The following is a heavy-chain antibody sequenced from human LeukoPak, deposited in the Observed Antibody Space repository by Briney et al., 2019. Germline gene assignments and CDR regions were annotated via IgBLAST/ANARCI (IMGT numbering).Heavy chain of an antibody. CDR3: APHTAYSYGLSS. J-gene: IGHJ5*02. V-gene: IGHV4-39*01. Sequence: SETLSLTCTVSGGSISSSSYYWGWIRQPPGKGLEWIGSIYYSGSTYYNPSLKGRVTISVDTSKNQFSLKLSSVTAADTAVYYCAPHTAYSYGLSSWGQGTLVTVSS. D-gene: IGHD5-18*01. CDR2: IYYSGST. CDR1: GGSISSSSYY.